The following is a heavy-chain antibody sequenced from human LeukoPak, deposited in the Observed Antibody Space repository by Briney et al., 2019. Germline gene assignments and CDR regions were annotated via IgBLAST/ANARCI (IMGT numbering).Heavy chain of an antibody. V-gene: IGHV4-34*01. J-gene: IGHJ5*02. CDR3: ARGSNSPKCSSTSCYVRYRKWSFDP. CDR2: INHSGST. Sequence: PSETLSLTCAVYGGSFSGYYWSWIRQPPGKGLEWIGEINHSGSTNYNLSLKSRVTISVDTSKNQFSLKLSSVTAADTAVYYCARGSNSPKCSSTSCYVRYRKWSFDPWGQGTLVTVSS. CDR1: GGSFSGYY. D-gene: IGHD2-2*01.